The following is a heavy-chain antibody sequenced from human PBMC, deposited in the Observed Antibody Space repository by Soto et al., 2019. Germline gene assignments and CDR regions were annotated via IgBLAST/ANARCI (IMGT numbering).Heavy chain of an antibody. J-gene: IGHJ5*02. CDR1: GFTFSSYA. CDR2: ISSDGDTT. Sequence: PGGSLRLSCSASGFTFSSYAMHWVRQAPGKGPEYVSTISSDGDTTFYADSVKGRFTISRDNSKNTLYLQMSSLRREDTAVYYCGTGTTIFGVVIDWFDPWGQGALVTVSS. CDR3: GTGTTIFGVVIDWFDP. V-gene: IGHV3-64D*08. D-gene: IGHD3-3*01.